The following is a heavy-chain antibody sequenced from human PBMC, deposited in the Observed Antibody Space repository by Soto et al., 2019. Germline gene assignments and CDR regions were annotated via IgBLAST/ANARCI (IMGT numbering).Heavy chain of an antibody. CDR3: ARDRLRGYDNSGFDF. V-gene: IGHV1-18*04. D-gene: IGHD3-9*01. J-gene: IGHJ4*02. CDR1: GYSFMHYG. CDR2: INPNNGNR. Sequence: QVQLTQSGAELRRPGASVRVSCRASGYSFMHYGINWLRQAPGQGLEWMGWINPNNGNRNYAPKFEDRIIMSALTSVNTVYIEVRSLKSDDTAVYYCARDRLRGYDNSGFDFWGQGTPVTVPS.